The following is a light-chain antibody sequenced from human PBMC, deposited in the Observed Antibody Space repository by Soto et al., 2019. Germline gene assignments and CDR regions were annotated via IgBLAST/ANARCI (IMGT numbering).Light chain of an antibody. Sequence: EIVLTQSPGTLSLSPGERATLSCRASQSVRSRYLAWYQQKPGRAPRLLIYGASNRATGIPDRFSGSGSGTDFTLTVGRLEPADFAVYFCQQYDTSPGTFGQGTKVDIK. V-gene: IGKV3-20*01. CDR2: GAS. J-gene: IGKJ1*01. CDR1: QSVRSRY. CDR3: QQYDTSPGT.